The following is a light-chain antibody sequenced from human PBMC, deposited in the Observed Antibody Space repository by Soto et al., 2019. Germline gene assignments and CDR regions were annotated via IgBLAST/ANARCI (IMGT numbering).Light chain of an antibody. J-gene: IGKJ5*01. V-gene: IGKV3-20*01. CDR3: QQYDNSPIT. CDR2: GAS. CDR1: QSVSSSY. Sequence: EIVMTQSPGTLSVSPGERATLSCRASQSVSSSYLAWYQQKPGQAPRLLIYGASSRATGIPDRFSGSGSGTDFTLTISRLEPEDFAVYYCQQYDNSPITFGQGTRLEI.